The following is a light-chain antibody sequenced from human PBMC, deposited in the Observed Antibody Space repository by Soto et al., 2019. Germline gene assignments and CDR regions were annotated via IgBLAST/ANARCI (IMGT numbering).Light chain of an antibody. J-gene: IGLJ2*01. CDR1: SSDVGAYNY. V-gene: IGLV2-14*01. CDR2: EVT. CDR3: SSYTSGSTLVV. Sequence: QSALTQPASVSGSPGQSITISCTGCSSDVGAYNYVSWYQQHPGKAPRLMIYEVTNRPSGVSNRFSGSKSGNTASLTISGLRAEDEADYYCSSYTSGSTLVVFGGGTKLTVL.